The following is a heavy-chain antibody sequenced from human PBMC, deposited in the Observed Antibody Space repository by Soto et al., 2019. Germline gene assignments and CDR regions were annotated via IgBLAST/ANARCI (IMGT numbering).Heavy chain of an antibody. Sequence: ASVNGYCKTSGYSFTNNYGSWVRQATGQGLEWMGWMNPGSGDTGYAQKFQGRVTMTRDISIATAYMELTSLTSEDTAIYYCARMESFGSLNWFDPWGQGTLVTVSS. J-gene: IGHJ5*02. CDR1: GYSFTNNY. CDR3: ARMESFGSLNWFDP. D-gene: IGHD5-18*01. CDR2: MNPGSGDT. V-gene: IGHV1-8*01.